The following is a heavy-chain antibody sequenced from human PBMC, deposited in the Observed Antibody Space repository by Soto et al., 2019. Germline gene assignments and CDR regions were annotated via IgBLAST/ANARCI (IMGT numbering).Heavy chain of an antibody. J-gene: IGHJ6*02. V-gene: IGHV4-61*01. D-gene: IGHD2-2*01. CDR1: GGSVSSGSHY. Sequence: SETLSLTCTVSGGSVSSGSHYWSWIRQPPGKGLEWIGYIYYSGSTNYNPSLKSRVTISVDTSKNQFSLKLSSVTAADTAVYYCARDSSHRSDRGSRETYYYYGMDVWGQGTTVTVSS. CDR2: IYYSGST. CDR3: ARDSSHRSDRGSRETYYYYGMDV.